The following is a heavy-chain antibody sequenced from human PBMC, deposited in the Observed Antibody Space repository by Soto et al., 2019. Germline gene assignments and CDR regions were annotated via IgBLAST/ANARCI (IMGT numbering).Heavy chain of an antibody. J-gene: IGHJ4*01. V-gene: IGHV3-7*01. Sequence: GGSLRLSCAASGFTFSSYWMSWVRQAPGKGLEWVANIKQDGSEKYYVDSVRGRFTLSRDNAKNSLQLQMNSLRAEDTAIYLCARVAYFNGWIFDYWGQGTMVTVYS. CDR1: GFTFSSYW. CDR3: ARVAYFNGWIFDY. CDR2: IKQDGSEK. D-gene: IGHD6-19*01.